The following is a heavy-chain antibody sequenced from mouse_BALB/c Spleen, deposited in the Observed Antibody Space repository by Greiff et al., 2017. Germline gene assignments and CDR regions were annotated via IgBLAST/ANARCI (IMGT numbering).Heavy chain of an antibody. Sequence: EVMLVESGGDLVKPGGSLKLSCAASGFTFSSYGMSWVRQTPDKRLEWVATISSGGSYTYYPDSVKGRFTISRDNAKNTLYLQMSSLKSEDTAMYDCAREEYDYDDGYFDYWGQGTTLTVSS. CDR3: AREEYDYDDGYFDY. CDR1: GFTFSSYG. D-gene: IGHD2-4*01. CDR2: ISSGGSYT. J-gene: IGHJ2*01. V-gene: IGHV5-6*02.